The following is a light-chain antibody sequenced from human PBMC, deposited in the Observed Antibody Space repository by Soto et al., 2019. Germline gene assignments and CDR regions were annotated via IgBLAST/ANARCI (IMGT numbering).Light chain of an antibody. CDR2: IND. J-gene: IGLJ2*01. V-gene: IGLV1-40*01. CDR1: SSNIGAGYD. Sequence: QSVLTQPPSVSGAPGQRVSISCTGNSSNIGAGYDVHWYQQLPGTAPKLLIYINDNRPSGVPDRFSGSRSGTSASLAITGLQAEDEADYYCQSFDNSLSGPVVFGGGTKLTVL. CDR3: QSFDNSLSGPVV.